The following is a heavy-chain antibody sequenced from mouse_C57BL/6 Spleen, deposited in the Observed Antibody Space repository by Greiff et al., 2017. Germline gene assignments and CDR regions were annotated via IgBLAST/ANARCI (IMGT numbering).Heavy chain of an antibody. V-gene: IGHV1-42*01. CDR1: GYSFTGYY. D-gene: IGHD2-1*01. J-gene: IGHJ3*01. Sequence: EVQLQQSGPELVKPGASVKISCKASGYSFTGYYMNWVKQSPEKSLEWIGEINPSTGGTTYNQKFKAKATLTVDKSSSTAYMQLKSLTSEDSAVXYCARSGKEGFAYWGKGTLVTVSA. CDR2: INPSTGGT. CDR3: ARSGKEGFAY.